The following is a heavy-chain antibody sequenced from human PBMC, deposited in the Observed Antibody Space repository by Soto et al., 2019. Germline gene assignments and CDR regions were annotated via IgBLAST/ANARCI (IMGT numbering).Heavy chain of an antibody. J-gene: IGHJ3*02. CDR3: ARVPGIAAEERAFDI. D-gene: IGHD6-25*01. CDR1: GGSISSGGYS. Sequence: QLQLQESGSGLVKPSQTLSLTCAVSGGSISSGGYSWSWIRQPPGKGLEWIGYIYHSGSTYYNPSLKSRVTISVDRSKNQFSLKLSSVTAADTAVYYCARVPGIAAEERAFDIWGQGTMVTVSS. V-gene: IGHV4-30-2*01. CDR2: IYHSGST.